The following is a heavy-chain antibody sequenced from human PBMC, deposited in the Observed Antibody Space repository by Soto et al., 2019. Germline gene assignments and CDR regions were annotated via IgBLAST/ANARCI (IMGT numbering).Heavy chain of an antibody. CDR2: INHSGST. J-gene: IGHJ5*02. CDR1: GGSFSGYY. Sequence: QVQLQQWGAGLLKPSETLSLTCAVYGGSFSGYYWSWIRQPPGKGLEWIGEINHSGSTYYNPSLKSRVTISVDRSKNQFSLKLSSVTAADTAVYYCAREGTLNWFDPWGQGTLVTVSS. V-gene: IGHV4-34*01. CDR3: AREGTLNWFDP. D-gene: IGHD3-10*01.